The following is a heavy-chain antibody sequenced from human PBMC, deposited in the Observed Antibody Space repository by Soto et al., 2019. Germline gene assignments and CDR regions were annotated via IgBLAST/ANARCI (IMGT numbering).Heavy chain of an antibody. Sequence: GESLKISCAASGFTFSSYGMHWVRQAPGKGLEWVAVISYDGSNKYYADSVKGRFTISRDNSKNTLYLQMNSLRAEDTAVYYCAKHYGSGSDYWGQGTLVTVSS. J-gene: IGHJ4*02. V-gene: IGHV3-30*18. CDR1: GFTFSSYG. CDR3: AKHYGSGSDY. D-gene: IGHD3-10*01. CDR2: ISYDGSNK.